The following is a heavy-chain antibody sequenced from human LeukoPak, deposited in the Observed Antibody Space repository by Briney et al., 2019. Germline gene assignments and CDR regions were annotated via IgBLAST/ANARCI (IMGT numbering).Heavy chain of an antibody. CDR2: ISGSEGNT. J-gene: IGHJ4*02. V-gene: IGHV3-23*01. CDR1: GFTSSVYA. CDR3: AKDLPAYGGKSEVY. Sequence: GGSLRLSCAASGFTSSVYAMSWVRQAPGKGLEWVSDISGSEGNTYYADSVKGRFTISRDNSKNTLYLQVDSLRAEDTAVYYCAKDLPAYGGKSEVYWGQGTLVTVSS. D-gene: IGHD4-23*01.